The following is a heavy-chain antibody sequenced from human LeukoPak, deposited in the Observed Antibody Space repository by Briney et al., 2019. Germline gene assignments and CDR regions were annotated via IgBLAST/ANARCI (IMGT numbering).Heavy chain of an antibody. Sequence: GRSLRLSCAASGFTFSSYAMHWVRQAPGKGLEWVAVISYDGSNECYADSVKGRFTISRDNSKNTLYLQMSSLRAEDMAVYYCAKEFNRGLPDYWGQGTLVTVPS. CDR1: GFTFSSYA. J-gene: IGHJ4*02. D-gene: IGHD2-21*01. CDR2: ISYDGSNE. V-gene: IGHV3-30*04. CDR3: AKEFNRGLPDY.